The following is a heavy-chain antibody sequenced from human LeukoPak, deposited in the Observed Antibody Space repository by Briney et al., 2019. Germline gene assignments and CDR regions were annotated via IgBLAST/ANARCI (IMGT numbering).Heavy chain of an antibody. J-gene: IGHJ4*02. V-gene: IGHV3-23*01. CDR3: VQMAPYCGGDCYFDS. CDR1: GFTFSNYA. Sequence: GGSLRLSCAASGFTFSNYAMSWVRQAPGKGLEWVSTISGGGFGTYYADSVKGRFTISRDNPKNTLYLQTNSLRAADTALYYCVQMAPYCGGDCYFDSWGQGTLVTVSS. CDR2: ISGGGFGT. D-gene: IGHD2-21*02.